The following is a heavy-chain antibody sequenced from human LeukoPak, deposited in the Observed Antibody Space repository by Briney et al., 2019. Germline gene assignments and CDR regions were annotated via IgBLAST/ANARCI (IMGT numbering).Heavy chain of an antibody. V-gene: IGHV3-48*03. J-gene: IGHJ5*02. CDR2: ISSSGSTI. CDR1: GFTFSSYE. Sequence: GGSLRLSCAASGFTFSSYEMNWVRQAPGKGLEWVSYISSSGSTIYYADSVKGRFTISRDNAKNSLYLQMNSLRSEDTAVYYCARVYYGSGSYYPWGQGTLVTVSS. D-gene: IGHD3-10*01. CDR3: ARVYYGSGSYYP.